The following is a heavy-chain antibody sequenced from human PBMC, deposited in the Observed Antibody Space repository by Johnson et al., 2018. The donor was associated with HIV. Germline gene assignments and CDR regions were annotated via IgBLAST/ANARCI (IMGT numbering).Heavy chain of an antibody. Sequence: VQLVESGGGVVRPGGSLRLSCAASGFTFNNYPMHWVRQAPGKGLEWVSGISWNSGSIGYADSVKGRFPISRDNAKNSLYLQMNSLRAEDTALYYCAKDTGAYYYDTSGYLTRPRAFDVWGQGTTVTVSS. CDR1: GFTFNNYP. CDR2: ISWNSGSI. CDR3: AKDTGAYYYDTSGYLTRPRAFDV. V-gene: IGHV3-9*01. J-gene: IGHJ3*01. D-gene: IGHD3-22*01.